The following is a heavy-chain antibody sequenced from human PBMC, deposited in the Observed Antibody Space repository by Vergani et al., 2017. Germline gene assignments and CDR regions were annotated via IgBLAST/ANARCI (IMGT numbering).Heavy chain of an antibody. CDR1: GGSISSSRYY. J-gene: IGHJ4*02. CDR2: IYYSGST. D-gene: IGHD6-6*01. V-gene: IGHV4-39*02. CDR3: AGDKYSSSPLGY. Sequence: QLLLQESGPGLVKPSETLSLTCTVSGGSISSSRYYWGWIRQPPGKGLEWIGNIYYSGSTYYNPSLKSRVTISVDTSKNQFSLKLSSVTAADTAVYYCAGDKYSSSPLGYWGQGTLVTVSS.